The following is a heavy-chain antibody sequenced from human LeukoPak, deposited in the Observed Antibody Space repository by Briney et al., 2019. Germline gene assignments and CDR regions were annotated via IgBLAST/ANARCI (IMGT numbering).Heavy chain of an antibody. CDR2: INSDGSIT. J-gene: IGHJ6*02. Sequence: GGSLRLSCAVSGFTFSSSWMHWVRQAPGKGLVWVSHINSDGSITSYADSVKGRFTISRDNAKNTLYLQMNSLRAEDTAVYYCARDAVDTANAVWGQGTTVTVSS. CDR1: GFTFSSSW. D-gene: IGHD5-18*01. V-gene: IGHV3-74*01. CDR3: ARDAVDTANAV.